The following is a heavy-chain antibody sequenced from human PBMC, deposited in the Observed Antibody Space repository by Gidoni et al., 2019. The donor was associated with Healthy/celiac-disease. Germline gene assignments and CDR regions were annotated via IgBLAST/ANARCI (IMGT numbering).Heavy chain of an antibody. CDR2: IYSGGST. J-gene: IGHJ6*03. Sequence: EGQLVEPGGGLVQPGGPRRPSCAASGFTVRSTHMSWVRQAPGRGLEWVAVIYSGGSTYYADSVKGRFTISRDNSKITLYLQMNSLRADDTAVYYCAGLQGAGYCSSTSCYMDVWGKGTTVTVSS. V-gene: IGHV3-66*02. D-gene: IGHD2-2*01. CDR1: GFTVRSTH. CDR3: AGLQGAGYCSSTSCYMDV.